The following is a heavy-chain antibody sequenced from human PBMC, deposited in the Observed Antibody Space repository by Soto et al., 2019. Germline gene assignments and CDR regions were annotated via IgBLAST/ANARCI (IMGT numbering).Heavy chain of an antibody. D-gene: IGHD3-22*01. J-gene: IGHJ4*02. Sequence: GGFLRLSCAASGFTFSSYAMSWVRQAPGKGLEWVSAISGSGGSTYYADSVKGRFTISRDNSKNTLYLQMNSLRAEDTAVYYCAKDRHYYYDSSGYFDYWGQGTLVTVS. CDR2: ISGSGGST. V-gene: IGHV3-23*01. CDR3: AKDRHYYYDSSGYFDY. CDR1: GFTFSSYA.